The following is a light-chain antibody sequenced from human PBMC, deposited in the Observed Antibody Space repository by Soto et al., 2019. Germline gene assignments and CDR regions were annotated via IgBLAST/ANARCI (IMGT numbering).Light chain of an antibody. CDR2: AAS. Sequence: DIQLTQSPSFLSASVGDRVTITCRASRDISNFLAWYQQKPGKAPKLLIYAASTLQSGVPSRFSGSGSGREFTLTISSLQPEDFATYHCQQLNSYPIATFGGGTKVDIK. CDR3: QQLNSYPIAT. V-gene: IGKV1-9*01. J-gene: IGKJ4*01. CDR1: RDISNF.